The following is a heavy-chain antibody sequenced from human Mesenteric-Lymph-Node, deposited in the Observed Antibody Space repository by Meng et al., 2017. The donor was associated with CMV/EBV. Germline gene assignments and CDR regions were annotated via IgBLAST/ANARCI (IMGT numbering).Heavy chain of an antibody. Sequence: SETLSLTCTVSGGSISSYYWSWIRQPPGKGLEWIGYIYYSGSTNYNPSLKSRVTISVDTSKNQFSLKLSSVTAADTAVYYCARRGYYDSRGYYSADYWGQGTLVTVSS. J-gene: IGHJ4*02. CDR2: IYYSGST. V-gene: IGHV4-59*12. CDR1: GGSISSYY. D-gene: IGHD3-22*01. CDR3: ARRGYYDSRGYYSADY.